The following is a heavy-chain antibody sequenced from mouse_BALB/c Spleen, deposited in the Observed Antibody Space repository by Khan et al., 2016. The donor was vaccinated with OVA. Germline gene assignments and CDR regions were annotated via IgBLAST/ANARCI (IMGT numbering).Heavy chain of an antibody. D-gene: IGHD1-2*01. V-gene: IGHV5-17*02. Sequence: EVELVESGGGLVQPGGSRKLSCAASGFTFSSFGMHWVRQAPEKGLEWVAYISSGSNTTYYAATLKGRFPISSDHLKNTLFLQMTRLRSQDTALYYWARDSCGYMGYCDYWGQGTTLTVAS. CDR1: GFTFSSFG. CDR2: ISSGSNTT. CDR3: ARDSCGYMGYCDY. J-gene: IGHJ2*01.